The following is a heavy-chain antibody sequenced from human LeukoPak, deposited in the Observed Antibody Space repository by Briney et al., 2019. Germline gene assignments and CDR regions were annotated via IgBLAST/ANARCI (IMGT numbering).Heavy chain of an antibody. CDR3: ASQNGQLGVFDY. CDR1: GGSFSGYY. D-gene: IGHD6-6*01. Sequence: SETLSLTCAVYGGSFSGYYWTWIRQPPGKGLEWIGEIHHTGSTNYNPSLKSRVTISVDTSKNQFSLKLSSVTAADTAVYYCASQNGQLGVFDYWGQGTLVTVSS. V-gene: IGHV4-34*01. J-gene: IGHJ4*02. CDR2: IHHTGST.